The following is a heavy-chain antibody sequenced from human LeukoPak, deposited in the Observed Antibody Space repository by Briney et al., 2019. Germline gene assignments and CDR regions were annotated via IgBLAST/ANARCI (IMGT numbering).Heavy chain of an antibody. CDR3: ARDLGSGSHSGDAFDI. V-gene: IGHV1-18*01. J-gene: IGHJ3*02. D-gene: IGHD3-10*01. CDR1: GYTFTSYG. CDR2: ISAYNGNT. Sequence: ASVKVSCKASGYTFTSYGISWVRQAPGQGLEWMGWISAYNGNTNYAQKLQGRVTMTTDTSTSTAYMELRSLRSDDTAVYYCARDLGSGSHSGDAFDIWGQGTMVTVSS.